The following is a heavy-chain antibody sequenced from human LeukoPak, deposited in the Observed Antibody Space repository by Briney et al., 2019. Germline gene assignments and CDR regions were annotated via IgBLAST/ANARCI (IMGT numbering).Heavy chain of an antibody. V-gene: IGHV3-64*01. CDR2: ISRNGGST. J-gene: IGHJ4*02. CDR1: GFTFSSYA. D-gene: IGHD3-10*01. Sequence: GGSLRLSCAASGFTFSSYAMHWVRQAPGKGLEYVSAISRNGGSTYYANSVKGRFTISRDNSKNTLYLQMGSLRAEDMAAYYCARDYYGSGSQGYFDYWGQGTLVTVSS. CDR3: ARDYYGSGSQGYFDY.